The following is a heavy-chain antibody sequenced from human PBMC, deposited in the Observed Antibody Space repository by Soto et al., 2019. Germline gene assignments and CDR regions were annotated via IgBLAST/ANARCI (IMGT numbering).Heavy chain of an antibody. Sequence: QLQLQESGPGLVRPWGTLSLTCGVSADSISAHDWWSWVRQPPGKGLEWIGQVYHTGSAYYNPSFESRVTISVDKSKQQFSLNLASVTAADTAVYYCARGGWGSSPEGEPFDIWGQGTMVTISS. CDR1: ADSISAHDW. D-gene: IGHD2-15*01. V-gene: IGHV4-4*02. CDR3: ARGGWGSSPEGEPFDI. J-gene: IGHJ3*02. CDR2: VYHTGSA.